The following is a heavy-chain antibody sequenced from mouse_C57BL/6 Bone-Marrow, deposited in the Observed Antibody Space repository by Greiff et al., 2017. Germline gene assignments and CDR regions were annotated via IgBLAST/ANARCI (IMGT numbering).Heavy chain of an antibody. D-gene: IGHD1-1*01. V-gene: IGHV2-2*01. J-gene: IGHJ4*01. Sequence: VQLQESGPGLVQPSQSLSITCTVSGFSLTSYGVHWVRQSPGKGLEWLGVIWSGGSTAYYAAFISRLSIIKDNSNSQVFFKMSSLQADDTAIYYCARNKGTVVATDYYAMDYWGKGTSVTVSS. CDR3: ARNKGTVVATDYYAMDY. CDR1: GFSLTSYG. CDR2: IWSGGST.